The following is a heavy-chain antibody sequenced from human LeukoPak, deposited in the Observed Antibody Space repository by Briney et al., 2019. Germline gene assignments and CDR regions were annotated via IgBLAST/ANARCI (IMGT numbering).Heavy chain of an antibody. CDR3: VSFYETY. Sequence: GGSLRLSCAASGFTFSDYYMSWIRQAPGKGLEWVAVISYDGSNKYYADSVKGRFTISRDNSKNTLYLQMNNLRAEDTAVYYCVSFYETYWGRGTLVTVSS. J-gene: IGHJ4*02. CDR2: ISYDGSNK. CDR1: GFTFSDYY. V-gene: IGHV3-30-3*01. D-gene: IGHD2/OR15-2a*01.